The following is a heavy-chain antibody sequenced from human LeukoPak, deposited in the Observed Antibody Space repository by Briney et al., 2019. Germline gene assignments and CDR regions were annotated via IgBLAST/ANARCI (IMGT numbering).Heavy chain of an antibody. J-gene: IGHJ6*03. Sequence: KPSETLSLTCTVSGGPIYSYYWSWLRQTAGKGLEWLGRLYPGVSTNYNPSLKSRVTMSVDTSKNQFALKLSAVTAADTAVYYCARLKFYDSTGYSPGHYMDVWGKGTTVTVSS. CDR2: LYPGVST. V-gene: IGHV4-4*07. D-gene: IGHD3-22*01. CDR3: ARLKFYDSTGYSPGHYMDV. CDR1: GGPIYSYY.